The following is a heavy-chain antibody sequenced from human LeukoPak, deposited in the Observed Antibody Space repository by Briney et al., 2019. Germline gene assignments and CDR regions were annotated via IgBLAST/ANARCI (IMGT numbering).Heavy chain of an antibody. CDR3: ARATLGYCSGGSCSHYYYYGMDV. J-gene: IGHJ6*02. Sequence: GGSLRLSCAASGFTFSSYAMSWVRQTPGKRLEWVSTISGSGGSTYYADSVKGRFTISRDNAKNSLYLQMNSLRAEDTAVYYCARATLGYCSGGSCSHYYYYGMDVWGQGTTVTVSS. CDR1: GFTFSSYA. D-gene: IGHD2-15*01. CDR2: ISGSGGST. V-gene: IGHV3-23*01.